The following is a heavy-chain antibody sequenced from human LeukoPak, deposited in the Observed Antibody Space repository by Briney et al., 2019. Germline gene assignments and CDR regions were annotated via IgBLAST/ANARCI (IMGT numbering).Heavy chain of an antibody. CDR2: INSDGSAT. D-gene: IGHD4/OR15-4a*01. J-gene: IGHJ5*02. CDR1: GFTFSRYW. CDR3: ERDYGA. Sequence: PGGSLRLSCEASGFTFSRYWMHWVRQAPGKGLMWVSRINSDGSATTYADFAKGRFTISRDNAKNTVYLQMNSLRVDDTVIYYCERDYGAWGQGTLVTVSP. V-gene: IGHV3-74*03.